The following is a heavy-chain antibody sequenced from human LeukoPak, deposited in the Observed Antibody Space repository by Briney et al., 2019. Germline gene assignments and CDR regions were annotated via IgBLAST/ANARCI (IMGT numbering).Heavy chain of an antibody. CDR1: GFTFSSYS. Sequence: PGGSLRLSCAASGFTFSSYSMNWVRQAPGKGLEWVSSISSSSSYIYYAGSVKGRFTISRDNAKNSLYLQMNSLRAEDTAVYYCARAHPTANFDYWGQGTLVTVSS. V-gene: IGHV3-21*01. CDR3: ARAHPTANFDY. CDR2: ISSSSSYI. J-gene: IGHJ4*02. D-gene: IGHD4-11*01.